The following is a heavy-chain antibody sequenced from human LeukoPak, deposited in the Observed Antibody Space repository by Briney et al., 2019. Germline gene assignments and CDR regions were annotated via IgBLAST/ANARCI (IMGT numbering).Heavy chain of an antibody. CDR1: GFTFSSYE. Sequence: PGGSLRLSCAASGFTFSSYEMTWVRQAPGKGLEWVANIKQDGSEKYYVDSVKGRFTISRDNAKNSLYLQITSLRAEDTAVYYCARDRGTTASIVGAFDIWGQGTMVTVSS. D-gene: IGHD1-1*01. CDR3: ARDRGTTASIVGAFDI. V-gene: IGHV3-7*01. CDR2: IKQDGSEK. J-gene: IGHJ3*02.